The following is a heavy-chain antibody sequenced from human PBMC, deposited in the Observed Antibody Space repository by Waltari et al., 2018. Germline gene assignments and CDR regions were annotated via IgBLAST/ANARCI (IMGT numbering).Heavy chain of an antibody. J-gene: IGHJ6*02. V-gene: IGHV1-69*01. CDR2: IIPIFGTA. Sequence: QVQLVQSGAEVKKPGSSVKVSCKASGGTFSSYAISWVRPAPGQGLAWMGGIIPIFGTANYAQKFQGRVTITADESTSTAYMELSSLRSEDTAVYYCARVNVVVPAGDYYGMDVWGQGTTVTVSS. D-gene: IGHD2-2*01. CDR3: ARVNVVVPAGDYYGMDV. CDR1: GGTFSSYA.